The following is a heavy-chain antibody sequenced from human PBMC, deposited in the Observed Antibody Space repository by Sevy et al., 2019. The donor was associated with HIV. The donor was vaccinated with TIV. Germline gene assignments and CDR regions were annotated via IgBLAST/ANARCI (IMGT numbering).Heavy chain of an antibody. Sequence: GGSLRLSCAASGFTFRKYGMHWVRQAPGKGLEWVAVIWYDGSEKYYADSVKGRFTISRDNSKDMMYLQMSSLRAEDTAVYYCVRDPQINDIAETGIIHWGQGTLVTVSS. J-gene: IGHJ4*02. CDR3: VRDPQINDIAETGIIH. D-gene: IGHD6-13*01. V-gene: IGHV3-33*01. CDR1: GFTFRKYG. CDR2: IWYDGSEK.